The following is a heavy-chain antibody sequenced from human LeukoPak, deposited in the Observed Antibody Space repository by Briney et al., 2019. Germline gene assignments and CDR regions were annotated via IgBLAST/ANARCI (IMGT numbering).Heavy chain of an antibody. CDR2: ISGSGYST. Sequence: GGSLRLSCAASGFTFSSYTMSWVRQAPGKGLEWVSAISGSGYSTYYADSVKGRFIISRDNSKNTLYLQMNSLRAEDTAVYYCAKEAGYSGYDYPDYWGQGTLVPVSS. J-gene: IGHJ4*02. V-gene: IGHV3-23*01. CDR1: GFTFSSYT. D-gene: IGHD5-12*01. CDR3: AKEAGYSGYDYPDY.